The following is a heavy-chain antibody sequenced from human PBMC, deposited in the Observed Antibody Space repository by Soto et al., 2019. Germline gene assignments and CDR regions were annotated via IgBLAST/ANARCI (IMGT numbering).Heavy chain of an antibody. V-gene: IGHV4-59*01. Sequence: QVQLHESGPGLVKPSETLALTCTVSGGSLSSYYWSWIRQSPGKGLEWIGYVYHSGSSNYNPSLQSRVTISVDTSKNQFSLRPSSVTAADTAVYYCARTLERWFGQFYYFDYWGQGTLVTVSS. CDR1: GGSLSSYY. CDR2: VYHSGSS. D-gene: IGHD3-10*01. CDR3: ARTLERWFGQFYYFDY. J-gene: IGHJ4*02.